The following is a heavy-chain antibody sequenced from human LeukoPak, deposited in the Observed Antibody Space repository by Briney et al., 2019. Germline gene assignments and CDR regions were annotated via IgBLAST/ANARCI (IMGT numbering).Heavy chain of an antibody. CDR3: AGLVGRYSSGLYYYYFDY. CDR2: MHLSGTT. D-gene: IGHD3-22*01. Sequence: PSGTLSLTCTVSGDSINSLDLWSWVRQPPGKGLEWIGEMHLSGTTHSNPSVKNRVTISIDKSKNQFFLNLSSVTAADTAVYYCAGLVGRYSSGLYYYYFDYWGQGTLVTVSS. V-gene: IGHV4-4*02. CDR1: GDSINSLDL. J-gene: IGHJ4*02.